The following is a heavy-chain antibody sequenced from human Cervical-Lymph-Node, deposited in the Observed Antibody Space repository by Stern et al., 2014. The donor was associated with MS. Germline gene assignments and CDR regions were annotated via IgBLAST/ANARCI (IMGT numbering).Heavy chain of an antibody. CDR1: GGSISSYY. V-gene: IGHV4-59*01. Sequence: QLQLQESGPGLVKPSETLSLTCTVSGGSISSYYWSWIRQSPGKGLEWIGYIYDTGSTKYNPSLKSRVTISVATSKNQFSLKLSSVTAADTAVYYCARDPAFDIWGQGTMVTVSS. CDR2: IYDTGST. J-gene: IGHJ3*02. CDR3: ARDPAFDI.